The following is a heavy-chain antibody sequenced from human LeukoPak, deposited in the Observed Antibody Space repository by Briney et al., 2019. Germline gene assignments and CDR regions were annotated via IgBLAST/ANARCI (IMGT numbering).Heavy chain of an antibody. V-gene: IGHV4-61*02. CDR2: IYTSGST. CDR3: ARARSGWHHFDY. J-gene: IGHJ4*02. D-gene: IGHD6-19*01. CDR1: GGSISSGSYY. Sequence: KTSQTLSLTCTVSGGSISSGSYYWSWIRQPAGKGLEWIGRIYTSGSTNYNPSLKSRVTISVDTSKNQFSLKLSSVTAADTAVYYCARARSGWHHFDYWGQGTLVTVSS.